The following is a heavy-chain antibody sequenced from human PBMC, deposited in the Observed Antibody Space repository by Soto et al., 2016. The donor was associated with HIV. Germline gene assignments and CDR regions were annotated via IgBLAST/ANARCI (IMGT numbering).Heavy chain of an antibody. V-gene: IGHV3-23*01. CDR1: GFTFSSYA. CDR3: AKDMDCSSTSCYEFDY. Sequence: EVQLLESGGGLVQPGGSLRLSCAASGFTFSSYAMSWVRQAPGKGLEWVSAISGSGGSTYYADSVKGRFTISRDNSKNTLYLQMNSLRAEDTAVYYCAKDMDCSSTSCYEFDYWGQGTLGHRLL. J-gene: IGHJ4*02. D-gene: IGHD2-2*01. CDR2: ISGSGGST.